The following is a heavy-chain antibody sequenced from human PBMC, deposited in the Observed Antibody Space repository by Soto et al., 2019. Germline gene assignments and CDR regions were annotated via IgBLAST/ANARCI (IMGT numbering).Heavy chain of an antibody. CDR2: ISYDGSNK. CDR1: GFTFSSYA. J-gene: IGHJ6*02. D-gene: IGHD3-16*01. CDR3: ARVPLAGFMISYYDYYGMDV. Sequence: GGSLRLSCAASGFTFSSYAMHWVRQAPGKGLEWVAVISYDGSNKYYADSVKGRFTISRDNSKNTLYLQMNSLRAEDTAVYYCARVPLAGFMISYYDYYGMDVWGQGTTVTVSS. V-gene: IGHV3-30-3*01.